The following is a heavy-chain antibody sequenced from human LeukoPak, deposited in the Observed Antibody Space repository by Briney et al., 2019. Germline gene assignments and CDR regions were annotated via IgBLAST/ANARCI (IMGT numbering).Heavy chain of an antibody. D-gene: IGHD3-10*01. J-gene: IGHJ4*02. Sequence: SETLSLTCTVSGGSISSYYWSWIRQPPGKGLEWIGYIYYTGSTLYNKSLKSRVTISVDTSKNQFSLKLSSVTAADTAVYYCARRRGIITFDCWGQGTLVTVSS. V-gene: IGHV4-59*08. CDR1: GGSISSYY. CDR2: IYYTGST. CDR3: ARRRGIITFDC.